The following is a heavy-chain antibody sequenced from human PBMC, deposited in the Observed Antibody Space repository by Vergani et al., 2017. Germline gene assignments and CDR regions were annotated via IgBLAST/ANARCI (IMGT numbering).Heavy chain of an antibody. J-gene: IGHJ6*02. CDR1: GFSVTDYN. CDR3: VGAQGGDVPHDKRGYFFYGMDV. Sequence: QAQLQESGPGLVKPSETLSLTCHVFGFSVTDYNCNWIRQAPGKGLEWIVSLSTTGGATHASHNPSLKSRVSISVDTSKSQFSLRLTSVTAADSAIYSCVGAQGGDVPHDKRGYFFYGMDVWGQGTTVTVSS. V-gene: IGHV4-4*09. CDR2: LSTTGGA. D-gene: IGHD3-16*01.